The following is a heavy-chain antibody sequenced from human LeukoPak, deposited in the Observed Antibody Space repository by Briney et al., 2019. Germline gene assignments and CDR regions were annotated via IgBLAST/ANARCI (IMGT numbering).Heavy chain of an antibody. D-gene: IGHD3-22*01. J-gene: IGHJ4*02. Sequence: SETLSLTCTVSGGSISSYYWSWIRQPAGKGLEWIGRIYTSGSTYYNPSLKSRVTISVDTSKNQFSLRLSSVTAADTAVYYCAILNDYYDSSGYWGRGTLVTVSS. V-gene: IGHV4-4*07. CDR3: AILNDYYDSSGY. CDR1: GGSISSYY. CDR2: IYTSGST.